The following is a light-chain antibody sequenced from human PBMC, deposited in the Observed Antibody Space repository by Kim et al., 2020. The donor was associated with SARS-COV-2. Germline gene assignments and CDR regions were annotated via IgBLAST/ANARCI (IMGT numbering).Light chain of an antibody. CDR1: SLRNYY. CDR3: QSRDSSGKHVV. V-gene: IGLV3-19*01. Sequence: ALGQTVRITCQGDSLRNYYANWYQQKPGQAPVLVIYGKNNRPSGIPDRFSGSSSGNTASLTITGAQAGDEADFYCQSRDSSGKHVVFGGGTKVTVL. J-gene: IGLJ2*01. CDR2: GKN.